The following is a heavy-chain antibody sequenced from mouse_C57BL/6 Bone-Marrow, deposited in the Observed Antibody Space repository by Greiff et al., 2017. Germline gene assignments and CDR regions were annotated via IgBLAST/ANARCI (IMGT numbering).Heavy chain of an antibody. CDR1: GYTFTSYW. V-gene: IGHV1-69*01. CDR2: IDPSDSYT. CDR3: ARERRPSRAWFAY. J-gene: IGHJ3*01. Sequence: QVQLQQPGAELVMPGASVKLSCKASGYTFTSYWMHWVKQRPGQGLEWIGEIDPSDSYTNYNQKFKGKSTLTVDKSSSTAYMQLSSLTSADSAVYYCARERRPSRAWFAYWGQGTLVTVSA.